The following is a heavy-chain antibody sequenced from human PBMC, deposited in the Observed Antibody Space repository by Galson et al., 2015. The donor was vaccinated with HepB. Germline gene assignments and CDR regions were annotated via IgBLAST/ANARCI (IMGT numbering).Heavy chain of an antibody. CDR2: ISGNGDST. CDR3: AKGYGLFDS. CDR1: GFAFHSHA. D-gene: IGHD5-18*01. V-gene: IGHV3-23*01. Sequence: SLRLSCAASGFAFHSHAMSWVRQSPGKGLEWVSGISGNGDSTFYVDSVTGRFTISRDNSKNTLYLQMNSLRAEDTALYFCAKGYGLFDSWGQGILVTVSS. J-gene: IGHJ5*01.